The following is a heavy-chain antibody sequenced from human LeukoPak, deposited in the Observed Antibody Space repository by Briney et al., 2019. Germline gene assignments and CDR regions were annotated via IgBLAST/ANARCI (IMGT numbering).Heavy chain of an antibody. CDR3: ARGDTVDSGSYYLADY. D-gene: IGHD1-26*01. J-gene: IGHJ4*02. CDR1: GYTFTSYD. V-gene: IGHV1-8*01. CDR2: MNPNSGNT. Sequence: ASVKVSCKASGYTFTSYDINWARQATGQGLEWMGWMNPNSGNTGYAQKFQGRVTMTRNTSISTAYMELGSLRSEDTAVYYCARGDTVDSGSYYLADYWGQGTLVTVSS.